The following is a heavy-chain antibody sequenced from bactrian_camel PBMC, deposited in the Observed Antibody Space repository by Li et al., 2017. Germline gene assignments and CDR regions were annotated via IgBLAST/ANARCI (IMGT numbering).Heavy chain of an antibody. CDR3: AADRRRHGPPSLRPGDYSV. V-gene: IGHV3S53*01. CDR1: AYPPANVR. D-gene: IGHD2*01. Sequence: QLVESGGGSVQAGGSLRLSCAFDAYPPANVRMAWFRQAPGKEREGVASLASDGSSIYANSLKGRFSISKDNARNWLDLQMDSLEPGDTARYYCAADRRRHGPPSLRPGDYSVWGQGTQVTVSS. J-gene: IGHJ4*01. CDR2: LASDGSS.